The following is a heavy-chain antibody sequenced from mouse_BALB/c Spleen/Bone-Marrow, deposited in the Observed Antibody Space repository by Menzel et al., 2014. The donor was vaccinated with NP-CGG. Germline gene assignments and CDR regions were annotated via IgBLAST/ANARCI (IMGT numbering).Heavy chain of an antibody. Sequence: VQLRQSGAELTRPGASVKMSCKASGYTFTSYTMHWVKQRPGQGLGWIGYITPNSDHTNYNQKFKDRATLTADKSSSTAYMQLSSLTSEDSAIYYCSRSTFAHVMDSWGQGTSVTVSS. V-gene: IGHV1-4*01. D-gene: IGHD4-1*02. J-gene: IGHJ4*01. CDR3: SRSTFAHVMDS. CDR1: GYTFTSYT. CDR2: ITPNSDHT.